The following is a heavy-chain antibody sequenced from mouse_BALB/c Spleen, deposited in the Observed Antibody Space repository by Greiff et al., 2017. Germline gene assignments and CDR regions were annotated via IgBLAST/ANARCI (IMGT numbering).Heavy chain of an antibody. CDR3: ARDLPDAWFAY. CDR2: IRNKANGYTT. Sequence: EVQGVESGGGLVQPGGSLRLSCATSGFTFTDYYMSWVRQPPGKALEWLGFIRNKANGYTTEYSASVKGRFTISRDNSQSILYLQMNTLRAADSATYYCARDLPDAWFAYWGQGTLVTVSA. V-gene: IGHV7-3*02. J-gene: IGHJ3*01. CDR1: GFTFTDYY.